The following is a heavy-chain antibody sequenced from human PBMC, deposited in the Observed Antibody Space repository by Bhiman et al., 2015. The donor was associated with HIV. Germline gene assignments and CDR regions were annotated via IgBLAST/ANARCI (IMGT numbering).Heavy chain of an antibody. CDR3: ARDLSDTHVTGSLDY. CDR1: GITFFNSA. V-gene: IGHV3-30*04. D-gene: IGHD1-20*01. CDR2: LSFDGDET. J-gene: IGHJ4*02. Sequence: VQLVESGGGVVQPGKSLRLSCAASGITFFNSALHWLRQAPGRGLEWVATLSFDGDETFYADSVKGRFTVSRDNSKNTLYLQVDSLTPEDTAVYFCARDLSDTHVTGSLDYWGQGTLVTVSS.